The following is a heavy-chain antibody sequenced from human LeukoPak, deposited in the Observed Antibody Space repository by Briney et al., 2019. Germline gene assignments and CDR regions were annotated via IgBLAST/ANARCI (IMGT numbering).Heavy chain of an antibody. D-gene: IGHD5-18*01. J-gene: IGHJ4*02. Sequence: PSETLSLTCTVSGGSICSSSYYWGWIRQPPGKGLEWIGSIYYSGSTYYNPSLKSRVTISVDTSKNQFSLKLSSVTAADTAVYYCARHEEYSYGYRKKTGVVSAYFDYWGQGTLVTVSS. CDR2: IYYSGST. V-gene: IGHV4-39*01. CDR1: GGSICSSSYY. CDR3: ARHEEYSYGYRKKTGVVSAYFDY.